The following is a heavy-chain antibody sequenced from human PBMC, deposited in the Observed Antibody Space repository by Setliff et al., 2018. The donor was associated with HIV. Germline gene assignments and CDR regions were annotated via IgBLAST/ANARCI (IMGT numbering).Heavy chain of an antibody. CDR2: IYTDGST. Sequence: PSETLSLTCTVSGGSITSGNYFRTWIRQPAGKGLEWIGHIYTDGSTNYNPSFRSRVTISVDSSKNQFSLKLSSVTAADTAVYYCAREVNIPVRGITDDAFDIWGQGTMVTVSS. CDR3: AREVNIPVRGITDDAFDI. D-gene: IGHD3-10*01. CDR1: GGSITSGNYF. V-gene: IGHV4-61*09. J-gene: IGHJ3*02.